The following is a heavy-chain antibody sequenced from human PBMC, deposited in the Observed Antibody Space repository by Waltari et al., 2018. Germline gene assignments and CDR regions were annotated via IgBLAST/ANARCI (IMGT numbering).Heavy chain of an antibody. CDR2: IYYSGST. V-gene: IGHV4-31*03. D-gene: IGHD3-3*01. CDR1: GGSISRGGSY. J-gene: IGHJ4*02. Sequence: QVQLQESGPVLVKPSQTLSLTCTVSGGSISRGGSYLRWMRQHPGKGLEWIGYIYYSGSTYYNPSLKSRVTISVDTSKNQFSLKLSSVTAADTAVYYCARSGTYYDFWSGYFDYWGQGTLVTVSS. CDR3: ARSGTYYDFWSGYFDY.